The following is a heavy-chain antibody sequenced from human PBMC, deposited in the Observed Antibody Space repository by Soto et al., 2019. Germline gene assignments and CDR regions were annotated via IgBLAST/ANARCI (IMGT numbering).Heavy chain of an antibody. CDR2: IIPMFGTT. CDR1: AGTFRSYA. V-gene: IGHV1-69*01. Sequence: QVQLVQSGAEVNKPGSSVKVSCKASAGTFRSYALIWVRQAPGQGLEWMGGIIPMFGTTNYAQKFQGRVTITAEESRRTAYLEVSSLTSEDTATYYCSEAVVVTAIVYQHHAMDAWGEGTKVTVSS. CDR3: SEAVVVTAIVYQHHAMDA. D-gene: IGHD2-21*02. J-gene: IGHJ6*04.